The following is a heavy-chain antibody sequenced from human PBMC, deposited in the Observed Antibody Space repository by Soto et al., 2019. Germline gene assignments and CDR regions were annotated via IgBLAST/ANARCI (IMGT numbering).Heavy chain of an antibody. CDR2: IYYSGET. Sequence: QVQLQESGPGLVKPSETLSLTCTVSGDSISRYYWSWIRLSPGKGLEWIGYIYYSGETNYNPSVKIRVTISVDRTKNQFSLKLSSVTAADTAVHFCARDQGGQLLKGSGMDVWGQGTTVTVSS. D-gene: IGHD6-19*01. CDR1: GDSISRYY. J-gene: IGHJ6*02. CDR3: ARDQGGQLLKGSGMDV. V-gene: IGHV4-59*01.